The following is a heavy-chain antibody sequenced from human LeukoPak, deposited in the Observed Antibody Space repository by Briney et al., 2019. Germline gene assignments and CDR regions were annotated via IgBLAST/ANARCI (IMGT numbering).Heavy chain of an antibody. D-gene: IGHD6-19*01. J-gene: IGHJ6*02. CDR1: GGSISSYY. CDR2: IYYSGSA. CDR3: ARVAGSVYYGMDV. Sequence: SETLSLTCTVSGGSISSYYWSWIRQPPGKGLEWIGSIYYSGSAYYNPSLKSRVTISVDTSKNQFSLKLSSVTAADTAVYYCARVAGSVYYGMDVWGQGTTVTVSS. V-gene: IGHV4-59*12.